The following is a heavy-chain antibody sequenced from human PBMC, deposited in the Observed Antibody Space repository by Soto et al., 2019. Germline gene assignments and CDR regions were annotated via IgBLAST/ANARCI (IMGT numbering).Heavy chain of an antibody. J-gene: IGHJ6*02. CDR2: VHSTGGT. Sequence: PAESISLTCAVFRGSITSGGYFWDWIRQPPGKGLEWIGTVHSTGGTYYSPSLRSRVTISVDTSKNLFSLKMTSASATDTAVYFCAKREDSSRFGGLDIWGQVTAVT. CDR1: RGSITSGGYF. CDR3: AKREDSSRFGGLDI. V-gene: IGHV4-39*01. D-gene: IGHD3-3*01.